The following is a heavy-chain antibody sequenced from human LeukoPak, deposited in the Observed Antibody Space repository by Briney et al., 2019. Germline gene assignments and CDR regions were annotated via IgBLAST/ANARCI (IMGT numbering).Heavy chain of an antibody. Sequence: GGSLRLSCAASGFTFSRYVMHWVRQAPGKGLEWVAVISYDGSNRYYADSVKGRFTISRDNSKNTLYLQMNSLRAEDTALYYCAKSWQYNWFDSWGQGTLVTVSS. CDR1: GFTFSRYV. D-gene: IGHD5-12*01. J-gene: IGHJ5*01. CDR3: AKSWQYNWFDS. CDR2: ISYDGSNR. V-gene: IGHV3-30*18.